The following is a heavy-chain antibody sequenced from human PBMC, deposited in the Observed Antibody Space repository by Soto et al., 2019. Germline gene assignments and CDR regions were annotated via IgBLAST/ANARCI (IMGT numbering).Heavy chain of an antibody. V-gene: IGHV4-31*03. D-gene: IGHD6-13*01. CDR2: IYYSGST. Sequence: QVQLQESGPGLVKPSQTLSLTCTVSGGSISSGGYYWSWIRQHPGKGLEWIGYIYYSGSTYYNPALKRRATLSVDPSKNQVSLKPSSGTAADTAVYYCARDRGKPLGYSSSWYGMDVWGQGTTVTVSS. J-gene: IGHJ6*02. CDR1: GGSISSGGYY. CDR3: ARDRGKPLGYSSSWYGMDV.